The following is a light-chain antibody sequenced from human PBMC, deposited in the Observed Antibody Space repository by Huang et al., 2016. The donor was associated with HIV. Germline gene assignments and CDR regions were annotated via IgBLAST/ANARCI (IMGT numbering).Light chain of an antibody. J-gene: IGKJ4*01. CDR3: QQRTKWPPVLT. V-gene: IGKV3-11*01. CDR1: QSVGVY. CDR2: DAS. Sequence: EIVLTQSPATLSLSPGDRATLSCRASQSVGVYLAWYQQKPGQAPRLPIFDASNRATGIQDRFSGSGSGTDFTLTIDSLQPDDFAIYYCQQRTKWPPVLTFGGGTRVEIK.